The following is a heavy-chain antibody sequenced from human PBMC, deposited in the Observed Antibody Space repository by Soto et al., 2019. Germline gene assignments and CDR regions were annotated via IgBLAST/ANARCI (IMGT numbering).Heavy chain of an antibody. D-gene: IGHD3-22*01. CDR3: ATTFDSSGYYHNYGMDV. Sequence: PSETLSLTCTVSGASINTIPYYWGWIRQSPGKGLEWIGSVYYSGFTYYNPSLKSRVTISVDTSKNQFSLELTSVTAADMALYYCATTFDSSGYYHNYGMDVWGQGTTVTVSS. V-gene: IGHV4-39*01. J-gene: IGHJ6*02. CDR2: VYYSGFT. CDR1: GASINTIPYY.